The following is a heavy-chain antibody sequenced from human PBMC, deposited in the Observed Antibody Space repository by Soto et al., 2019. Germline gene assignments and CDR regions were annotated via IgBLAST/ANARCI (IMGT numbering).Heavy chain of an antibody. CDR2: INPSGGST. V-gene: IGHV1-46*03. D-gene: IGHD3-10*01. CDR1: GYTFTSYY. J-gene: IGHJ5*02. Sequence: QVQLVQSGAEVKKPGASVKVSCKASGYTFTSYYMHWVRQAPGQGLEWMGIINPSGGSTSYAQKFQGRVTMTGDTSTSTVYMELSSLRSEDTAVYYCAREWSITMVRGVSYWFDPWGQGTLVTVSS. CDR3: AREWSITMVRGVSYWFDP.